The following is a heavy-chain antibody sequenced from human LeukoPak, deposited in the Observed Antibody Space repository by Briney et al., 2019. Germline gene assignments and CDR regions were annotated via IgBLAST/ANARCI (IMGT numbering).Heavy chain of an antibody. CDR2: ISSSSSYI. CDR3: ARDLEEHCSGGSCSLFDY. J-gene: IGHJ4*02. V-gene: IGHV3-21*01. CDR1: GFTFSSYE. Sequence: GGSLRLSCAASGFTFSSYEMNWVRQAPEKGLEWVSSISSSSSYIYYADSVKGRFTTSRHNAKNSLYLQMNSLRAEDTAVYYCARDLEEHCSGGSCSLFDYWGQGILVTVSS. D-gene: IGHD2-15*01.